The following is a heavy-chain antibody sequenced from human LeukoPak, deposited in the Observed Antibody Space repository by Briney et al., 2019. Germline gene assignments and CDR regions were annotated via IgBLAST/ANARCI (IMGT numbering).Heavy chain of an antibody. CDR1: GFTFSNYG. CDR3: ARDRNYGSGLDNLPFDY. D-gene: IGHD3-10*01. V-gene: IGHV3-33*01. CDR2: FGYDGSNE. Sequence: LRLSCAASGFTFSNYGMHWSGQAPGKGREGGAVFGYDGSNENYADSVKGRFTISRDNSENTLYLQMNSLRAEDTAVYYCARDRNYGSGLDNLPFDYRGQGTLVTVSS. J-gene: IGHJ4*02.